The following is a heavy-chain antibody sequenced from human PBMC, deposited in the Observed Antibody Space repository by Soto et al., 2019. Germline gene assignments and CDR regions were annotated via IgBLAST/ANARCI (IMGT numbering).Heavy chain of an antibody. Sequence: SETLSLTCAVYGGSFSGYYWSWIRQPPGKGLEWIGEINHSGSTNYNPSLKSRVTISIDTSKNQFSLKLTSATAADTSVYFCARGGMAARHFDYWGQGALVTV. CDR2: INHSGST. CDR1: GGSFSGYY. CDR3: ARGGMAARHFDY. J-gene: IGHJ4*02. D-gene: IGHD6-6*01. V-gene: IGHV4-34*01.